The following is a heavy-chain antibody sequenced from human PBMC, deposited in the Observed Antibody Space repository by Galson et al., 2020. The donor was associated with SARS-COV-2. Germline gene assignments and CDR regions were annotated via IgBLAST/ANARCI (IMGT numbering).Heavy chain of an antibody. Sequence: SQTLSLTCAISGDAVSSNNAAWNWIRQSPSRGLEWLGRTYYKSKWHYDYAVSVQSRVIVNPDTSKNVFSLQLSSVTPEDSAVYYCARAPALGATANYCYYGFDVWGQGTTVTVSS. CDR1: GDAVSSNNAA. V-gene: IGHV6-1*01. CDR3: ARAPALGATANYCYYGFDV. CDR2: TYYKSKWHY. D-gene: IGHD1-26*01. J-gene: IGHJ6*02.